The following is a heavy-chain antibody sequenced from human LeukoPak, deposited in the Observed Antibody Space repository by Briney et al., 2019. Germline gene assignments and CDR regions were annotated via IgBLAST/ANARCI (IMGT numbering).Heavy chain of an antibody. J-gene: IGHJ4*02. V-gene: IGHV4-34*01. CDR1: GGSFSGYY. CDR3: ARGGRIVGATPVLDY. D-gene: IGHD1-26*01. Sequence: SETLSLTCAVYGGSFSGYYWSWIRQPPGKGLEWIGEIDHSGSTNYNPSLKSRVTISVDTSKNQFSLKLSSVTAPDTAVYYCARGGRIVGATPVLDYWGQGTLVTVSS. CDR2: IDHSGST.